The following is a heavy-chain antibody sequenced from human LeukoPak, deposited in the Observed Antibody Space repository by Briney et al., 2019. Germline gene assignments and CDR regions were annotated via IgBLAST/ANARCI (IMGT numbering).Heavy chain of an antibody. CDR2: INPRSGYT. D-gene: IGHD1-26*01. CDR1: GYTFTSYG. Sequence: ASVKVSCKASGYTFTSYGISWVRQAPGQGLAWMGWINPRSGYTNYAQKFQGRVTMTRDTSISTAYMELSSLRSDDTAVYYCAREDGTYQGANYWGQGTLVTVSS. V-gene: IGHV1-2*02. CDR3: AREDGTYQGANY. J-gene: IGHJ4*02.